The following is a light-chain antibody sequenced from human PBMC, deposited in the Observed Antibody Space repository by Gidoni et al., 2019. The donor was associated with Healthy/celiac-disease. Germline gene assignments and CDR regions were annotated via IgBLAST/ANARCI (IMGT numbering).Light chain of an antibody. CDR1: QSVSSN. V-gene: IGKV3D-15*01. CDR2: GAS. J-gene: IGKJ2*01. CDR3: QQYNNWPYT. Sequence: EIVMTPSPATLSVSPGERATLSCRASQSVSSNLAWYQQKPGQAPRLLIYGASTRATGIPARFSGIGSGTEFTLTISSLQSEDFAVYYCQQYNNWPYTFGQGTKLEIK.